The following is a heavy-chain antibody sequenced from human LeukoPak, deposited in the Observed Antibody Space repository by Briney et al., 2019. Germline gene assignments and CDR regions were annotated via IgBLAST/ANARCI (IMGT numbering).Heavy chain of an antibody. CDR3: ASLNYYDSSDSPYYFDY. CDR1: GGSISSSNW. J-gene: IGHJ4*02. CDR2: IYHSGST. D-gene: IGHD3-22*01. V-gene: IGHV4-4*02. Sequence: SETLSLTCAVSGGSISSSNWWSWVRQPPGKGLEWIGEIYHSGSTNYNPSLKSRVTISVDKSKNQFSLRLSSVTAADTAVYYCASLNYYDSSDSPYYFDYWGQGTLVTVSS.